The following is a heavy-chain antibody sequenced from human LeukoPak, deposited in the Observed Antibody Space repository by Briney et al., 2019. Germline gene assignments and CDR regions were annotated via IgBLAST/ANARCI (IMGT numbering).Heavy chain of an antibody. CDR1: GYTFTSYY. J-gene: IGHJ3*02. CDR2: IDPGGGST. Sequence: ASVKVSCKASGYTFTSYYMHWVRQAPGQGLEWMAIIDPGGGSTSYAQKFQGRVTMTRDTSTSTVYMELSSLRSEDTAVYYGAVPLVTGAFDIWGQGTMVTVSS. V-gene: IGHV1-46*01. CDR3: AVPLVTGAFDI. D-gene: IGHD4-23*01.